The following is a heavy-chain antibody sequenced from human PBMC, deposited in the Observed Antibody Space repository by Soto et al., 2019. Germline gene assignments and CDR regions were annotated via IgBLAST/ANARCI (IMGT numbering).Heavy chain of an antibody. CDR1: GFTFSTYS. CDR3: ARDHMTAPVGRSFDY. CDR2: ISSSSSYI. D-gene: IGHD6-13*01. J-gene: IGHJ4*02. Sequence: EVQVVESGGGLVKSGGSLRLSCAASGFTFSTYSMNWVRQAPGKGLEWVSSISSSSSYIYYADSVKGRFTISRDNAKNSLYLQMNSLRVEDTAVYFCARDHMTAPVGRSFDYWGQGTLVTVSS. V-gene: IGHV3-21*01.